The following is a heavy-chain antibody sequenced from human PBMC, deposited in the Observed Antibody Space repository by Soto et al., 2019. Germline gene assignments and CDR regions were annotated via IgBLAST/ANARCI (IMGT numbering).Heavy chain of an antibody. CDR2: TYYRSKWYI. CDR3: ERTKSVFDY. J-gene: IGHJ4*02. V-gene: IGHV6-1*01. CDR1: GDSVSSNSAA. Sequence: SQTLSLTCAISGDSVSSNSAAWNWIRQSPSRGLEWLGRTYYRSKWYIEYAVSVKGRIAINPDTSKNQFSLQLNSVTPEDTAVYYRERTKSVFDYWGQGTLVTVSS.